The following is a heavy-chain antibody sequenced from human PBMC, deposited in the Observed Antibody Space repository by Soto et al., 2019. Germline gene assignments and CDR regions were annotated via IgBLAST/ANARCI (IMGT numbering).Heavy chain of an antibody. CDR3: ARDGITSWYSYDYHGMDV. V-gene: IGHV3-7*05. D-gene: IGHD5-18*01. CDR2: INQDGSEK. Sequence: EVPLVESGGGLVQPGGSLRLSCGASGFTFRTYWLSWVRQVPGKGLDWVANINQDGSEKNYVDSVKGRFTISGDNAKNSLYIQMNSLRAEDTALYFCARDGITSWYSYDYHGMDVWCQGTTVTVSS. J-gene: IGHJ6*02. CDR1: GFTFRTYW.